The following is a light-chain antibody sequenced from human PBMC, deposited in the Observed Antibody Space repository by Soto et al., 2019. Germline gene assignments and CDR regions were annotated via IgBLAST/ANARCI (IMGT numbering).Light chain of an antibody. CDR1: SSDVGGYNY. CDR2: DVS. CDR3: SSYTNTGTLV. J-gene: IGLJ2*01. V-gene: IGLV2-14*03. Sequence: QSVLTQPASVSGSPGQSITISCSGTSSDVGGYNYVSWYQQHPGKAPKLMIYDVSNRPSGVSDRFSGSKSGTTASLAISGLQAEDEADYYCSSYTNTGTLVFGGGTKVTVL.